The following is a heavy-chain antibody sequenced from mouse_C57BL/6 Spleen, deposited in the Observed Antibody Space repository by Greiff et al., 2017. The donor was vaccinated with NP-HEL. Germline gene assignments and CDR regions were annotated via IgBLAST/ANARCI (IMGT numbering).Heavy chain of an antibody. V-gene: IGHV1-50*01. Sequence: QVQLQQSGAELVKPGASVKLSCKASGYTFTSYWMQWVKQRPGQGLEWIGEIDPSDSYTNYNQKFKGKATLTVDTSTSTAYMQLSSLTSEDSAVYYCARSHGTGTTYWYFDVWGTGTTVTVSS. CDR2: IDPSDSYT. CDR3: ARSHGTGTTYWYFDV. CDR1: GYTFTSYW. D-gene: IGHD4-1*01. J-gene: IGHJ1*03.